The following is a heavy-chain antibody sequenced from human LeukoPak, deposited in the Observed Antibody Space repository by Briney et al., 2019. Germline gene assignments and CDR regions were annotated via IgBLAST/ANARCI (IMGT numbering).Heavy chain of an antibody. J-gene: IGHJ6*03. CDR3: ARDYVGLGTSVGYFYYADV. D-gene: IGHD1-14*01. Sequence: SETLSLTCTVSGGSISNSNYYWSWIPQPAGERLVWIGRISASGSTNYNPSLKSRVSISFEVSENQFSLNLSSVTAADTAVYYCARDYVGLGTSVGYFYYADVWGKGNTVTISS. CDR2: ISASGST. V-gene: IGHV4-61*02. CDR1: GGSISNSNYY.